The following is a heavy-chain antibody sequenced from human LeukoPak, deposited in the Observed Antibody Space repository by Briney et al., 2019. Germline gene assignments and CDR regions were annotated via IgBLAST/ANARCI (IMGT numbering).Heavy chain of an antibody. V-gene: IGHV1-46*01. Sequence: ASVKVSCKASGYTFTSYYMHWVRQAPGQGLEWMGIINPSGGSTSYAQKFRGRVTMTRDTSTSTVYMELSSLRSEDTAVYYCARAPAAQNWFDPWGQGTLVTVSS. J-gene: IGHJ5*02. CDR1: GYTFTSYY. CDR2: INPSGGST. D-gene: IGHD2-2*01. CDR3: ARAPAAQNWFDP.